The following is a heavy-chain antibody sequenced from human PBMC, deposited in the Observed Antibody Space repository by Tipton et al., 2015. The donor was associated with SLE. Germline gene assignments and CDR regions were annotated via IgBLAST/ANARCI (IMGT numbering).Heavy chain of an antibody. V-gene: IGHV3-33*05. CDR1: GFTFSSYG. D-gene: IGHD6-13*01. CDR2: ISYDGSNK. CDR3: ARAPGYSSSWSGFDY. J-gene: IGHJ4*02. Sequence: SLRLSCAASGFTFSSYGMHWVRQAPGKGLEWVAVISYDGSNKYYADSVKGRFTISRDNSKNTLYLQMNSLRAEDTAVYYCARAPGYSSSWSGFDYWGQGTLVTVSS.